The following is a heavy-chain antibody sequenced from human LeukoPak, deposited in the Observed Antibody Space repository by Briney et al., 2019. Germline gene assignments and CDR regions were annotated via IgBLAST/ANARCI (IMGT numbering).Heavy chain of an antibody. D-gene: IGHD4-17*01. Sequence: PGGSLRLSCAASEFTFRTYGMHWVRQAPGKGLEWVAFIRYDGINKYYADSMKGRFTISRDNSKNTLYLQMNSLRAEDTAIYYCAKENWPMVTTAGHTYFDYWGQGTLVTVSS. V-gene: IGHV3-30*02. CDR3: AKENWPMVTTAGHTYFDY. CDR1: EFTFRTYG. CDR2: IRYDGINK. J-gene: IGHJ4*02.